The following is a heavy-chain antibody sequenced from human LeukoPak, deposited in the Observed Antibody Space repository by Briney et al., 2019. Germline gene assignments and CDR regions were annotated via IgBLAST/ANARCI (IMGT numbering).Heavy chain of an antibody. CDR2: ISGSSVYI. Sequence: PGGSLRLPCAASGFTFSSYSMNWVRQAPGKGLEWVSFISGSSVYIYYADSVKGRFTISRDNAKNSLYLQMNSLRAEDTAVYYCARGEYGSGSYHIDYWGQGTLVTVSS. D-gene: IGHD3-10*01. CDR1: GFTFSSYS. V-gene: IGHV3-21*01. CDR3: ARGEYGSGSYHIDY. J-gene: IGHJ4*02.